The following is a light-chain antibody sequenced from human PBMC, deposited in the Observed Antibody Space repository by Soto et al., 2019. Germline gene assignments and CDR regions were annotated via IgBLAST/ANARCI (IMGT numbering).Light chain of an antibody. CDR2: DAS. J-gene: IGKJ2*02. V-gene: IGKV3-11*01. CDR1: QSVSSN. CDR3: QQRSNWPLCT. Sequence: EIVLTQSPATLSLSPGERATLSCRASQSVSSNLAWYQQKPGQAPRLLIYDASNRATGIPARFSGSGSGTDFTLTISSLDPEDFAVYYCQQRSNWPLCTFGQGTKLEIK.